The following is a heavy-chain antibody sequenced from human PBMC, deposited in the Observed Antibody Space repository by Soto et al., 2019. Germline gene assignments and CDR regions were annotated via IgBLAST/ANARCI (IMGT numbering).Heavy chain of an antibody. CDR3: AKTSSLFDY. Sequence: EVQLLESGGGLVQPGGSLRLSCAASGFTFSNYAMSWVRQAPGKGLEWVSSISKSGGGTYYADSVKGRFTISRDNSKNTLYLQMNSLKAEDTAVYSCAKTSSLFDYWGQGILVTVSS. CDR1: GFTFSNYA. J-gene: IGHJ4*02. V-gene: IGHV3-23*01. CDR2: ISKSGGGT. D-gene: IGHD6-13*01.